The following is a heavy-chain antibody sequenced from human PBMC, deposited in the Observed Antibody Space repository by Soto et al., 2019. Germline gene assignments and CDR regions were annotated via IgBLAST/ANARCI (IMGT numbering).Heavy chain of an antibody. CDR2: IFYSGST. V-gene: IGHV4-31*03. CDR1: GGSISSGGYY. CDR3: ARPSPTSGMDV. D-gene: IGHD5-12*01. Sequence: PSETLSLTCTVSGGSISSGGYYWTWIRQHPGKGLEWIGNIFYSGSTDYNPSLESRVTISVDTSISTAYMELSRLRSDDTAVYYCARPSPTSGMDVWGQGTTVTVSS. J-gene: IGHJ6*02.